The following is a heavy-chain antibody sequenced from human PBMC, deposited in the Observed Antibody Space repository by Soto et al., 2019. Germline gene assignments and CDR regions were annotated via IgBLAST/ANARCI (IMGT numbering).Heavy chain of an antibody. CDR1: GFTFRSYW. CDR3: AGGTVWLIDY. V-gene: IGHV3-7*04. Sequence: EVQLMESGGGLVQPGGSLRLSCAGSGFTFRSYWMKWVRQAPEKGLEWVANIKQDGSEKYYVDSVKGRFSISRDNAQNSTYLQMNSLRAEDTAVYYCAGGTVWLIDYWGQGTLVTVSS. D-gene: IGHD3-9*01. CDR2: IKQDGSEK. J-gene: IGHJ4*02.